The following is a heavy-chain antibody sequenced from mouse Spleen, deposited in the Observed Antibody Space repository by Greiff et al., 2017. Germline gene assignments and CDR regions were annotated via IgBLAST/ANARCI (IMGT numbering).Heavy chain of an antibody. Sequence: VQLQQSGPELVKPGASVKISCKASGYSLTDYNMNWVKQSNGKSLEWIGVINPNYGTTSYNQKFKGKATLTVDQSSSTAYMQLNSLTSEDSAVYYCARFYYGSSYGYHAMDYWGQGTSVTVSS. J-gene: IGHJ4*01. D-gene: IGHD1-1*01. V-gene: IGHV1-39*01. CDR1: GYSLTDYN. CDR2: INPNYGTT. CDR3: ARFYYGSSYGYHAMDY.